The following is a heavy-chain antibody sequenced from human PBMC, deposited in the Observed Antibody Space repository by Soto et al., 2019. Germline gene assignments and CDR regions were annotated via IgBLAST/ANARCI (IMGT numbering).Heavy chain of an antibody. V-gene: IGHV1-69*13. CDR1: GGTFSSYA. D-gene: IGHD1-26*01. Sequence: SVKVSCKASGGTFSSYAISWVRQAPGQGLEWMGGIIPIFGTANYAQKFQGRVTITADESTSTAYMELSSLRSEDTAVYYCARGTTPIGAALLNNWFDPWGQGTLVTVSS. CDR2: IIPIFGTA. CDR3: ARGTTPIGAALLNNWFDP. J-gene: IGHJ5*02.